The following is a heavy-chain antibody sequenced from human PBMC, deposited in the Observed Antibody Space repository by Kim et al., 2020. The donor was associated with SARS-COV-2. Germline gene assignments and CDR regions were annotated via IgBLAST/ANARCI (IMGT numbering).Heavy chain of an antibody. J-gene: IGHJ4*02. CDR2: ISSDGSNK. Sequence: GGSLRLSCAASGFTFNNYGIHWVRQAPGKGLEWVAVISSDGSNKYYADSVKGRFTISRDNSKNTLYLQMNSLRVEDTAVYYCAHTFGGVGVPGDYWGQGTLVTVSS. V-gene: IGHV3-30*03. CDR3: AHTFGGVGVPGDY. CDR1: GFTFNNYG. D-gene: IGHD3-16*01.